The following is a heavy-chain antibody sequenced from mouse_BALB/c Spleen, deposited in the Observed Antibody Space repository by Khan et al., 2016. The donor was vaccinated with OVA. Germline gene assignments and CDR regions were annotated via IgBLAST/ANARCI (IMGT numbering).Heavy chain of an antibody. J-gene: IGHJ2*01. V-gene: IGHV3-1*02. CDR3: ARTAEGKY. CDR1: GYSITSGYG. CDR2: ISYSGST. Sequence: EVQLQESGPGLVKPSQSLSLTCTVTGYSITSGYGWYWIRQFPGNKLEWMWYISYSGSTNYNPFLKSRMSITRDTSKNQFFLQMNSLTNEDTATYCCARTAEGKYWGQGTTLTVSS. D-gene: IGHD1-2*01.